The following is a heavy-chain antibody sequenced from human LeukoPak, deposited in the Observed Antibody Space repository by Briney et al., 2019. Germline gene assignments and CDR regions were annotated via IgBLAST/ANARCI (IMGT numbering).Heavy chain of an antibody. Sequence: GGSLRHSCAASGFTVSSNYMSWVRQAPGKGLEWVSVIYSGGSTYYADSVKGRFTISRDNSENTLFLQMNSLRAEDTAMYYCGRDFLIDYWGQGTLVTVSS. CDR3: GRDFLIDY. CDR2: IYSGGST. J-gene: IGHJ4*02. V-gene: IGHV3-53*01. CDR1: GFTVSSNY.